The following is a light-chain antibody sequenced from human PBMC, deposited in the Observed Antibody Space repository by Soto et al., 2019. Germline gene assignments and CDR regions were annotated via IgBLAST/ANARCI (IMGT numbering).Light chain of an antibody. J-gene: IGKJ3*01. CDR3: QQYGRPPIT. Sequence: ESVVTQSPGTLSLSPGEIATLSCRASQSVSSSYLAWYQQKPGQAPRPLIYGASSRATGIPDRFSGSGSGTEFTLTISRLQPEDFAVDYCQQYGRPPITCGPGTKGDI. V-gene: IGKV3-20*01. CDR2: GAS. CDR1: QSVSSSY.